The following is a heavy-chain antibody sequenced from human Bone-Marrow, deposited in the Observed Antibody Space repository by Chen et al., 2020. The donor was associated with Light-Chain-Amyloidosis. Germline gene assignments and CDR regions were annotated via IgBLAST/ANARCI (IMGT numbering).Heavy chain of an antibody. CDR2: VSSSSNYI. J-gene: IGHJ3*02. D-gene: IGHD2-15*01. Sequence: EVHLVESGGGLVNPGGSLRLSCVASGISFTSYGMHWVRQAPGKGLEWVSFVSSSSNYIFYADSVRGRVTISKDNTKRSVSLQMHILRAEDSGTYYCARDGDTGGAFDIWGPGAVVTVSS. V-gene: IGHV3-21*01. CDR1: GISFTSYG. CDR3: ARDGDTGGAFDI.